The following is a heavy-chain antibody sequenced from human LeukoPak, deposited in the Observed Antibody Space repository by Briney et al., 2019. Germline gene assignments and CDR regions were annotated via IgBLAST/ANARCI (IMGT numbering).Heavy chain of an antibody. Sequence: SQTLSLTCAVSGGSLSSGGYSWRWVRQPPGRGLEWIGYIYHSGSTYYNPSLKSRVTISVDTSKNQFSMKLSSVTAADTAVYYCARRKDYYDSSGYTYWYFDLWGRGTLVTVSS. CDR1: GGSLSSGGYS. D-gene: IGHD3-22*01. CDR3: ARRKDYYDSSGYTYWYFDL. J-gene: IGHJ2*01. CDR2: IYHSGST. V-gene: IGHV4-30-2*01.